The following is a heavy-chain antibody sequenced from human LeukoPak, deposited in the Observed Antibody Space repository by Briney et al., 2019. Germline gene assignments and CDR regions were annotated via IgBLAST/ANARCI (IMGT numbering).Heavy chain of an antibody. Sequence: GGSLRLSCAASGFTFSSYDMHWVRQATGKGLEWVSAIGTAGDTYYPGSVKGRFTISRDNAKNSLYLQMNSLRAEDTAVYYCARAHGSGSYYKRTDAFDIWGQGTMVTVSS. CDR3: ARAHGSGSYYKRTDAFDI. CDR2: IGTAGDT. CDR1: GFTFSSYD. J-gene: IGHJ3*02. V-gene: IGHV3-13*01. D-gene: IGHD3-10*01.